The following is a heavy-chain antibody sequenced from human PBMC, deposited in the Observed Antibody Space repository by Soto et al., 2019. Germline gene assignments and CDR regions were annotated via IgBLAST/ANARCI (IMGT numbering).Heavy chain of an antibody. D-gene: IGHD1-26*01. V-gene: IGHV1-46*01. CDR1: GYTFTSYY. CDR3: ARVEGGAEFDY. CDR2: INPRGGST. Sequence: QVQLVQSGAEVKKPGASVKVSCKASGYTFTSYYMHGVRQAPGHGLEWMGIINPRGGSTSYAQKFKGRVTMTSDTSTSTVYMELSSLRSEDTAGYYCARVEGGAEFDYWGQGTLVTVSS. J-gene: IGHJ4*02.